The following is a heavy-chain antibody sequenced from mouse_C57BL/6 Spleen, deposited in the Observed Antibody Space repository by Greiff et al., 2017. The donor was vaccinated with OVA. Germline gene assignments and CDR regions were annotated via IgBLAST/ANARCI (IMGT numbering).Heavy chain of an antibody. V-gene: IGHV1-82*01. CDR2: IYPGDGDT. CDR3: AKGYGNYIYYYAMDY. D-gene: IGHD2-10*02. J-gene: IGHJ4*01. Sequence: VQRVESGPELVKPGASVKISCKASGYAFSSSWMNWVKQRPGKGLEWIGRIYPGDGDTNYNGKFKGKATLTADKSSSTAYMQLSSLTSEDSAVYFCAKGYGNYIYYYAMDYWGQGTSVTVSS. CDR1: GYAFSSSW.